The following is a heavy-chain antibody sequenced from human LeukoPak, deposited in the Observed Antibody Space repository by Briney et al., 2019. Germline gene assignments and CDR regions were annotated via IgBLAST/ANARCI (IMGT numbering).Heavy chain of an antibody. V-gene: IGHV1-2*02. CDR2: INPNSGGT. Sequence: GGSLRLSCAASGYTFTGYYMHWVRQAPGQGLEWMGWINPNSGGTNYAQKFQGRVTMTRDTSISTAYMELSRLRSDDTAVYYCAIGYCSGGSCPGDYWGQGTLVTVSS. CDR1: GYTFTGYY. D-gene: IGHD2-15*01. CDR3: AIGYCSGGSCPGDY. J-gene: IGHJ4*02.